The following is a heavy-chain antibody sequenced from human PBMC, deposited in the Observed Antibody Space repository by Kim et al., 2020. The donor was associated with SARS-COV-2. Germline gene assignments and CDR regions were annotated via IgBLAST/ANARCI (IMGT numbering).Heavy chain of an antibody. CDR2: IYYSGST. J-gene: IGHJ4*02. V-gene: IGHV4-39*01. CDR1: GGSISSSSYY. CDR3: ARHGGDSSGYSIDY. Sequence: SETLSLTCTVSGGSISSSSYYWGWIRQPPGKGLEWIGSIYYSGSTYYNPSLKSRVTISVDTSKNQFSLKLSSVTAADTAVYYCARHGGDSSGYSIDYWGQGTLVTVSS. D-gene: IGHD3-22*01.